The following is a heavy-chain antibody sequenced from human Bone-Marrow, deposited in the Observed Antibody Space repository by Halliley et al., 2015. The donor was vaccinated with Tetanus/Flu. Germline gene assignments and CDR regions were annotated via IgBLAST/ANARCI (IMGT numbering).Heavy chain of an antibody. Sequence: KRLEWVALVTDTGRVTQSADSVRGRFAISKDISKNMVFLQMNSLRVEDTATYYCAKGSGWYNWGRGTLVTVSS. CDR2: VTDTGRVT. D-gene: IGHD6-19*01. V-gene: IGHV3-23*01. CDR3: AKGSGWYN. J-gene: IGHJ4*01.